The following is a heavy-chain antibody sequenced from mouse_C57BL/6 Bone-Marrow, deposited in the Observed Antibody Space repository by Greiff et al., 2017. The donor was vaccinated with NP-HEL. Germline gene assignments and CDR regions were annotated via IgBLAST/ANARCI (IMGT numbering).Heavy chain of an antibody. CDR1: GYTFTSYW. Sequence: VQLQQPGAELVKPGASVKMSCKASGYTFTSYWITWVKQWPGQGLEWIGDIYPGSGSTNYNEKFKSKATLTVDTSSSTAYMQLSSLTSEDTAVYYCEGTQGSYVGAYWGQGTLVTVSA. V-gene: IGHV1-55*01. D-gene: IGHD1-1*01. CDR2: IYPGSGST. J-gene: IGHJ3*01. CDR3: EGTQGSYVGAY.